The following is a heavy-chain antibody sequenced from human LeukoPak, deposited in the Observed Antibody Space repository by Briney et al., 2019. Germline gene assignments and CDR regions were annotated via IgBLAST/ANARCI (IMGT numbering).Heavy chain of an antibody. J-gene: IGHJ3*01. D-gene: IGHD5-12*01. V-gene: IGHV5-51*01. CDR2: NYPGDSDT. Sequence: KRGESLKISCKGSGYSFATYWIGWVRQMPGKGLEWMGINYPGDSDTTYSPSSQGQVTMSADKSISTAYLQWSSLKASDTAMYYCARRVSSSGFDAFDVWGQGTMVTVSS. CDR3: ARRVSSSGFDAFDV. CDR1: GYSFATYW.